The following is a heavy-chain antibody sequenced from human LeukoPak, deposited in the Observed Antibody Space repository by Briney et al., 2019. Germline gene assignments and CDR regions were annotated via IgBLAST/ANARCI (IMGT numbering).Heavy chain of an antibody. CDR3: ARAEPEWELLLVYYGMDV. CDR2: IYYSGST. CDR1: GGSISSGDYY. J-gene: IGHJ6*02. Sequence: SQTLSLTCTVSGGSISSGDYYWSWIRQPPGKGLEWIGYIYYSGSTYYNPSLKSRVTISVDTSKNQFSLKLSSVTAADTAVYYCARAEPEWELLLVYYGMDVWGQGTTVTVSS. D-gene: IGHD1-26*01. V-gene: IGHV4-30-4*08.